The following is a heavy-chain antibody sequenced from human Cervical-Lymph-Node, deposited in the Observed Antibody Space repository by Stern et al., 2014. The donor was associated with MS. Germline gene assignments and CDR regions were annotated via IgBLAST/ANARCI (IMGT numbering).Heavy chain of an antibody. D-gene: IGHD2-15*01. V-gene: IGHV4-59*08. CDR2: ISYSGST. J-gene: IGHJ5*02. CDR1: GGSVSGYY. Sequence: QVQLVESGPGLVKPSETLSLTCTVSGGSVSGYYWSWIRQPPGKGLEWIGDISYSGSTNYNPSLKSRVTISEDTSQHQLSLKLSSVTAADTAVYYCARLSQLLRSDFDPWGQGTLVTVSS. CDR3: ARLSQLLRSDFDP.